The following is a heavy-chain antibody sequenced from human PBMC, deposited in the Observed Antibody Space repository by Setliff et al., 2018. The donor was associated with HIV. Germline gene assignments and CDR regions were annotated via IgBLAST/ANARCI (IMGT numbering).Heavy chain of an antibody. CDR2: MNPNSGNT. Sequence: ASVKVSCKASGYTFTNYDINWVRQAPGQGLEWMGWMNPNSGNTGYAQKFQGRVTMTRNTSIRTAYMELSILRSEDTAVYYCARGHLDYNFWDEVLGNWFDPWGQGTLVTVSS. D-gene: IGHD3-3*01. CDR3: ARGHLDYNFWDEVLGNWFDP. CDR1: GYTFTNYD. J-gene: IGHJ5*02. V-gene: IGHV1-8*02.